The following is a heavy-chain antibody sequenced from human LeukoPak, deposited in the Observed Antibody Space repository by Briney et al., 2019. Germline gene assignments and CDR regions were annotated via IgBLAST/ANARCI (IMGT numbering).Heavy chain of an antibody. Sequence: KPSETLSLTCAVYGGSFSGYYWSWIRQPPGQGLEWIGEINHSGSTNYNPSLKSRVTISVDTSKNQFSLKLSSVTAADTAVYYCAREAAPYSLGYWGQGTLVAVSS. CDR2: INHSGST. CDR3: AREAAPYSLGY. V-gene: IGHV4-34*01. CDR1: GGSFSGYY. D-gene: IGHD5-18*01. J-gene: IGHJ4*02.